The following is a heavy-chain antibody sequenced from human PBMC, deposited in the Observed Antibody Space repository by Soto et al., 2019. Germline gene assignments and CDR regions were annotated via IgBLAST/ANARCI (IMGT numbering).Heavy chain of an antibody. CDR3: ARVGWLRPKVGYFDY. V-gene: IGHV4-59*01. CDR2: IYYSGST. Sequence: PSETLSLTCTVSGGSISSYYWSWIRQPPGKGLEWIGYIYYSGSTNYNPSLKSRVTISVDTSKNQFSLKLSSVTAADTAVYYCARVGWLRPKVGYFDYWGQGTLVTVSS. J-gene: IGHJ4*02. D-gene: IGHD5-12*01. CDR1: GGSISSYY.